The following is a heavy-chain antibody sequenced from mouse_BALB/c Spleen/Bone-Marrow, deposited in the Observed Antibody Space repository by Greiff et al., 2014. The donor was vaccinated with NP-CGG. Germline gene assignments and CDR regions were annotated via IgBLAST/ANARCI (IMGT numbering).Heavy chain of an antibody. CDR1: GYTFTDYW. CDR2: IDTSDSYT. CDR3: AFYYGNYGDY. D-gene: IGHD2-1*01. V-gene: IGHV1-69*01. J-gene: IGHJ2*01. Sequence: QVQLQQPGAELVMPGASVEMSCKASGYTFTDYWMHWVKQRPGQGLEWIGAIDTSDSYTSYNQKFKGKATLTVDESSSTAYMQLSSLTSEDSAVYYCAFYYGNYGDYWGQGTTLTVSS.